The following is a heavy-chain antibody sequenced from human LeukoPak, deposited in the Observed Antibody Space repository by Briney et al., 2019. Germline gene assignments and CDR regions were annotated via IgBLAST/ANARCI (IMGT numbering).Heavy chain of an antibody. CDR3: AKDTVRLYSSSWLYYFDY. J-gene: IGHJ4*02. Sequence: SETLSLTCAVSGGSISSGGYSWSWIRQPPGKGREWIGYIYHSGSTYYNPSLKSRVTISVDRSKNQFSLKLSSVTAADTAVYYCAKDTVRLYSSSWLYYFDYWGQGTLVTVSS. V-gene: IGHV4-30-2*01. CDR1: GGSISSGGYS. D-gene: IGHD6-13*01. CDR2: IYHSGST.